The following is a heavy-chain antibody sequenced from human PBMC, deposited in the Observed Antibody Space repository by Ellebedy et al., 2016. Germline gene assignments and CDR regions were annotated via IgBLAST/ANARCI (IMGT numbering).Heavy chain of an antibody. J-gene: IGHJ4*02. CDR2: ISGSGGST. Sequence: GGSLRLSXAASGFTFSSYAMSWVRQAPGKGLEWVSAISGSGGSTYYADSVKGRFTISRDNSKNTPYLQMNSLRAEDTAVYYCAKDRITMITLLFDYWGQGTLVTVSS. V-gene: IGHV3-23*01. CDR3: AKDRITMITLLFDY. CDR1: GFTFSSYA. D-gene: IGHD3-22*01.